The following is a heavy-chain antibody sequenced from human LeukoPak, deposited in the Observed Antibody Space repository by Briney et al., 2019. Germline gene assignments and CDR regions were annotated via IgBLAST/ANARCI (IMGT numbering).Heavy chain of an antibody. V-gene: IGHV3-21*01. Sequence: GGSLRLSCAASGFTFSSYSMNWVRQAPGKGLEWVSSISSSSYIYYADSVKGRFTISRDNAKNSLYLQMNSLRAEDTAVYYCARDFGDMVTFGGVIDIPYYFDYWGQGTLVTVSS. CDR2: ISSSSYI. CDR3: ARDFGDMVTFGGVIDIPYYFDY. D-gene: IGHD3-16*02. J-gene: IGHJ4*02. CDR1: GFTFSSYS.